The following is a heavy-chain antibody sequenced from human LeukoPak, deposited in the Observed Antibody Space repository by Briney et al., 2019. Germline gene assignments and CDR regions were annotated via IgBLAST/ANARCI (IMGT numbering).Heavy chain of an antibody. V-gene: IGHV3-23*01. J-gene: IGHJ4*02. CDR1: GFTFSNYG. CDR3: ARDRRLASFDY. CDR2: VTGRGENT. Sequence: PGAALRLSCAASGFTFSNYGMNWVRQAPGKGLEWVSGVTGRGENTYYADSVKGRFTISRDNSKNTLYLQMNSLRTEDAAIYYCARDRRLASFDYGGQGTLVTVSS. D-gene: IGHD6-25*01.